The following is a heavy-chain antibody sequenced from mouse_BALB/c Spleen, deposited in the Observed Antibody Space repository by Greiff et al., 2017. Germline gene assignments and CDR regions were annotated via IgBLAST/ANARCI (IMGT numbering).Heavy chain of an antibody. V-gene: IGHV3-6*02. CDR1: GYSITSGYY. CDR3: APWYGSSETWFAY. CDR2: ISYDGSN. Sequence: EVKLMESGPGLVKPSQSLSLTCSVTGYSITSGYYWNWIRQFPGNKLEWMGYISYDGSNNYNPSLKNRISITRDTSKNQFFLKLNSVTTEDTATYYCAPWYGSSETWFAYWGQGTLVTVSA. D-gene: IGHD1-1*01. J-gene: IGHJ3*01.